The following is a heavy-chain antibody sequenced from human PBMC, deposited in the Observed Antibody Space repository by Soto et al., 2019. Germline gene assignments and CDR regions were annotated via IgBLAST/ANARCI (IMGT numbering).Heavy chain of an antibody. CDR1: GGTFSSYA. D-gene: IGHD3-10*01. V-gene: IGHV1-69*13. J-gene: IGHJ6*02. Sequence: ASEKVSCKASGGTFSSYAISWVRQAPGQGLEWMGGIIPIFGTANYAQKFQGRVTITADESTSTAYMELSSLRSEDTAVYYCVGSGSGGPYYYYGMDVWGQGTTVTVSS. CDR3: VGSGSGGPYYYYGMDV. CDR2: IIPIFGTA.